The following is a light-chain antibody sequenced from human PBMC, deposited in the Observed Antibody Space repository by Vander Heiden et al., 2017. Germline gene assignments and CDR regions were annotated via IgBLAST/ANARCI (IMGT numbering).Light chain of an antibody. CDR3: QQSVSSAST. Sequence: DIQMTQFPSCLFASVGNKVTISCRGSQNISSYLNWYQQKAGKAPKLLIYSASNFRSGVPSRFSGSGSGTDFTLTINSLQPEDFATYFCQQSVSSASTFGQGTKLEIK. CDR2: SAS. CDR1: QNISSY. V-gene: IGKV1-39*01. J-gene: IGKJ2*01.